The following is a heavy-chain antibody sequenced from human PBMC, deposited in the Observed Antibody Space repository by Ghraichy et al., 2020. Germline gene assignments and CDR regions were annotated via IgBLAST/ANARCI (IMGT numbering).Heavy chain of an antibody. CDR3: ARVTPTYYYYYYMDV. CDR2: IYYSGST. Sequence: SCTVSGGSISSYYWSWIRQPPGKGLEWIGYIYYSGSTNYNPSLKSRVTISVDTSKNQFSLKLSSVTAADTAVHYCARVTPTYYYYYYMDVWGKGTTVTVSS. V-gene: IGHV4-59*01. CDR1: GGSISSYY. J-gene: IGHJ6*03.